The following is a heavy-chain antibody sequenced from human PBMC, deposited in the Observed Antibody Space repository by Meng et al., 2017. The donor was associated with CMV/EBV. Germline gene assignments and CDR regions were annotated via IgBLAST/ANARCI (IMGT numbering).Heavy chain of an antibody. CDR1: GYSFTSYW. V-gene: IGHV5-51*01. Sequence: KVSCKGSGYSFTSYWIGWGRQKPGKGLEWMGIIYPGDSDTRYSPSFQGQVTISADKSISTAYLQWSSLKASDTAMYYCATAPIEMATNGGFFDYWGQGTLVTVSS. CDR3: ATAPIEMATNGGFFDY. D-gene: IGHD5-24*01. J-gene: IGHJ4*02. CDR2: IYPGDSDT.